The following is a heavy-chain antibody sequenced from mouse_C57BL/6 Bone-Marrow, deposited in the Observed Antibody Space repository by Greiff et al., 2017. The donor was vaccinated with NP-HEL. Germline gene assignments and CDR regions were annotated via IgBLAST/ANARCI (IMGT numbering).Heavy chain of an antibody. CDR2: ISNGGGST. CDR3: ARGALLGLFAY. J-gene: IGHJ3*01. V-gene: IGHV5-12*01. CDR1: GFTFSDYY. Sequence: EVNVVESGGGLVQPGGSLKLSCAASGFTFSDYYMSWVRQTPEKRLEWVAYISNGGGSTYYPDTVKGRFTISRDNAKNTLYLQMSRRKSEDTAMYYCARGALLGLFAYWGQGTLVTVSA. D-gene: IGHD2-10*01.